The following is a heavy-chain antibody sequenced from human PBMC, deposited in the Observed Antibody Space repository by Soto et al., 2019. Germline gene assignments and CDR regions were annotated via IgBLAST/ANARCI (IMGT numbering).Heavy chain of an antibody. J-gene: IGHJ4*02. V-gene: IGHV4-59*08. CDR2: IYYSGST. Sequence: QVQLQESGPGLVKPSETLSLTCTVSGGSISSYYWSWIRQPPGKGLEWIGYIYYSGSTNYNPSLKSRVTISVDTSKNQFSLKLSSVTAADTAVYYCASRWGSAADDWGQGTLVTVSS. CDR3: ASRWGSAADD. D-gene: IGHD2-15*01. CDR1: GGSISSYY.